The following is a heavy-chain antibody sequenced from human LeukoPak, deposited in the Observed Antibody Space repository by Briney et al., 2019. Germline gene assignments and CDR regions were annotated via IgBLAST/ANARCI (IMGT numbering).Heavy chain of an antibody. CDR1: GFTFSTYN. CDR2: ISSGSSTI. J-gene: IGHJ4*02. CDR3: ARATPSGSYCFDY. Sequence: GGSLRLSCAASGFTFSTYNMNWLRQAPGKGLEWVSYISSGSSTIFYADSVKGRFTISRDNAKTSLYLQMNSLRAEDTAVYYCARATPSGSYCFDYWGQGPLVTVSP. V-gene: IGHV3-48*01. D-gene: IGHD3-10*01.